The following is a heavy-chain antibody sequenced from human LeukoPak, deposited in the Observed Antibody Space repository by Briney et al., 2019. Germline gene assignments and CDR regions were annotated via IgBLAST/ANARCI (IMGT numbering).Heavy chain of an antibody. CDR2: MNPNSGNT. CDR3: AFYCSSTSCYTPGDAFDI. V-gene: IGHV1-8*03. Sequence: ASVKVSCKASGYTFTSYDINWVRQATGQGLEWMGWMNPNSGNTGYAQKFQGRVTITRNTSISTAYMELSSLRSEDTAVYYCAFYCSSTSCYTPGDAFDIWGQGTMVTVSS. J-gene: IGHJ3*02. CDR1: GYTFTSYD. D-gene: IGHD2-2*02.